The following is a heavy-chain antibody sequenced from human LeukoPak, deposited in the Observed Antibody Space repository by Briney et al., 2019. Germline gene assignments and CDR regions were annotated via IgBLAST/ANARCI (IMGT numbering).Heavy chain of an antibody. CDR2: IRPDGSEG. Sequence: GGSLRLSCAASAFTFSTYWMSWVRQAPGKGLEWVANIRPDGSEGYYVDSVKGRFTISRDNAKNSLYLQMNSLRAEDTAVYYCARGSAWYPDYWGQGTLVTVSS. J-gene: IGHJ4*02. V-gene: IGHV3-7*03. CDR3: ARGSAWYPDY. CDR1: AFTFSTYW. D-gene: IGHD6-19*01.